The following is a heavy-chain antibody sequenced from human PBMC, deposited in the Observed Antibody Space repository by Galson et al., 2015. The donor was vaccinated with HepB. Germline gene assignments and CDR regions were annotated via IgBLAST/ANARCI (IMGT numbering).Heavy chain of an antibody. CDR3: ARLSIAGGFES. V-gene: IGHV3-33*08. Sequence: SLRLSCAASGFTFSSFNMHWVRQAPGKGLEWVSVTWYDGSIKYYRDSVRGRFTISRDNTKNTLYLQMNSLRVEDTAVYYCARLSIAGGFESWGQGTLVTVSS. CDR2: TWYDGSIK. D-gene: IGHD6-13*01. CDR1: GFTFSSFN. J-gene: IGHJ4*02.